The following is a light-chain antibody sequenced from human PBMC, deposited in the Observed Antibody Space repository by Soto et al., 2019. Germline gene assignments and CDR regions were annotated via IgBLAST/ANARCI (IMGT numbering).Light chain of an antibody. J-gene: IGKJ1*01. Sequence: EIVMTQSPATLSVSPGERSTLSCRASQSINTNLAWYQQKPGQAPRLLIYGASTRATGLPARVSGSGSGTEFTLNISSLQSEDFAVYYCQQYNNWPPAFGQGTKVEIK. CDR2: GAS. CDR3: QQYNNWPPA. V-gene: IGKV3-15*01. CDR1: QSINTN.